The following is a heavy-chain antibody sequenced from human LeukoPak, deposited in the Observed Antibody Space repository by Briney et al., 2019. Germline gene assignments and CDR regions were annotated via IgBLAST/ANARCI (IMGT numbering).Heavy chain of an antibody. Sequence: PGGSLRLSCAASGFTFSSYGMSWVRQAPGKGLEWVSAISGSGGSTYYADSVKGRFTISRDNSKNTLYLQMNSLRAEDTAVYYCAKGDSSSSGPLGWGQGTLVTVSS. CDR3: AKGDSSSSGPLG. J-gene: IGHJ4*02. V-gene: IGHV3-23*01. D-gene: IGHD6-6*01. CDR1: GFTFSSYG. CDR2: ISGSGGST.